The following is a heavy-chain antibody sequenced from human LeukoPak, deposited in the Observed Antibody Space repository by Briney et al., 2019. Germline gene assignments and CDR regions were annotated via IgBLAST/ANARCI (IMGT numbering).Heavy chain of an antibody. D-gene: IGHD1-26*01. Sequence: ASVKVSCKASGYTFTSYDINWVRQATGQGLEWMGWMNPNSGNTGYAQKFQGRVTITRDTSISTAYMELSSLRSEDTAVYYCAKLGMYSGTSYWGQGTLVTVSS. CDR3: AKLGMYSGTSY. J-gene: IGHJ4*02. CDR2: MNPNSGNT. V-gene: IGHV1-8*03. CDR1: GYTFTSYD.